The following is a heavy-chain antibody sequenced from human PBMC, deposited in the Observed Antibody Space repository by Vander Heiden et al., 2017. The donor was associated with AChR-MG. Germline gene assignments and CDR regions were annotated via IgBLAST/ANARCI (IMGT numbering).Heavy chain of an antibody. J-gene: IGHJ3*02. V-gene: IGHV4-34*01. CDR1: GGSFSGYY. D-gene: IGHD2-2*01. CDR3: ARLSSHCSSTSCAVAFDI. Sequence: QVQLQQWGAGLLKPSETLSLTCAVYGGSFSGYYWSWIRQPPGKGLEWIGEINHSGSTNYNPSLKSRVTISVDTSKNQFSLKLSSVTAADTAVYYCARLSSHCSSTSCAVAFDIWGQGTMVTVSS. CDR2: INHSGST.